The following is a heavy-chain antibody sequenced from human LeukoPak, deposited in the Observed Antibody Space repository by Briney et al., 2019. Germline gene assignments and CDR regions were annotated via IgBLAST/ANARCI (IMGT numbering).Heavy chain of an antibody. CDR1: GFTFSSYS. CDR2: ISSSSSYI. J-gene: IGHJ4*02. D-gene: IGHD5-24*01. V-gene: IGHV3-21*01. Sequence: GGSLRPSCAASGFTFSSYSMNWVRQAPGKGLEWVSSISSSSSYIYYADSVKGRCTISRDNSKKTVYLQMNSLRTEDTAVYYCAKDRWLQGYFDYWGQGTLVTVSS. CDR3: AKDRWLQGYFDY.